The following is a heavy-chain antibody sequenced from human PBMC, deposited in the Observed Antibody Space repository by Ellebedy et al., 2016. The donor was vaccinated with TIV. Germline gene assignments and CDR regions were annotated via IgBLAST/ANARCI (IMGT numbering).Heavy chain of an antibody. CDR3: MKEQMITFGGVIVMSAFDI. CDR2: INPSGGST. V-gene: IGHV1-46*01. D-gene: IGHD3-16*02. CDR1: GYTFTSYY. Sequence: ASVKVSCKASGYTFTSYYMHWVRQAPGQGLEWMGIINPSGGSTSYAPKFQGRVTMTRDTSTSTVYMELSSLRSEDTAVYYCMKEQMITFGGVIVMSAFDIWGQGTMVTVSS. J-gene: IGHJ3*02.